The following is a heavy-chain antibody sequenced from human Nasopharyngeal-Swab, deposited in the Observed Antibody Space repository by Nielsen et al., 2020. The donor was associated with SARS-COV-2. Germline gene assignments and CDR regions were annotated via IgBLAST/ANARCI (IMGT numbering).Heavy chain of an antibody. CDR1: GFTFSNYA. Sequence: GESLKISCAASGFTFSNYAMHWVRQAPGKGLEWVAVISFDGSNKFYADSVKGRFTISRDNSKNTLYLQMNSLRAEDTAVYYCSSSTSPLYFFDYWGQGTLVTVSS. V-gene: IGHV3-30-3*01. CDR3: SSSTSPLYFFDY. CDR2: ISFDGSNK. J-gene: IGHJ4*02.